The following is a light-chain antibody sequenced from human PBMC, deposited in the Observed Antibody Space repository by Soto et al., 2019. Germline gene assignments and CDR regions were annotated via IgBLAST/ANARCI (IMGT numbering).Light chain of an antibody. CDR2: DAS. J-gene: IGKJ2*01. V-gene: IGKV3D-15*01. Sequence: EVVMTQSPATLSVSPGERATVSCRAIQSVSTNLAWYQQRPGQAPRLLIYDASTRATGIPARFSGSGSGTEFTLTISRLQSEDFVFYYCQQYNNWPRTFGQGTELLIK. CDR3: QQYNNWPRT. CDR1: QSVSTN.